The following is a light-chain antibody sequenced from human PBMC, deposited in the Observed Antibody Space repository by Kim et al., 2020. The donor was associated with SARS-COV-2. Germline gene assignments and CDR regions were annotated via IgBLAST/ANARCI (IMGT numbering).Light chain of an antibody. CDR2: ENS. CDR3: QSYDTRNRVV. J-gene: IGLJ2*01. V-gene: IGLV6-57*03. Sequence: KTVILSCTRSSASIATNYVQWYQQRPGSAPTTVIYENSQRPSGVPARFSGSIDISSNSASRTISGLKTEDEADYYCQSYDTRNRVVFGGGTQLTVL. CDR1: SASIATNY.